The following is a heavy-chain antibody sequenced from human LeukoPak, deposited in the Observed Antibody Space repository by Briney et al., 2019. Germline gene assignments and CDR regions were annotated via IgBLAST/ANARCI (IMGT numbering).Heavy chain of an antibody. Sequence: SQTLSLTCTVSGGSISSGSYYWSWIRQPAGKGLEWIGGIYTSGSTNYNPSLKSRVTISVDTSKNQFSLKLSSVTAADTAVYYCARAQDGLVPAADYFDYWGQGTLVTVSS. V-gene: IGHV4-61*02. J-gene: IGHJ4*02. D-gene: IGHD2-2*01. CDR2: IYTSGST. CDR3: ARAQDGLVPAADYFDY. CDR1: GGSISSGSYY.